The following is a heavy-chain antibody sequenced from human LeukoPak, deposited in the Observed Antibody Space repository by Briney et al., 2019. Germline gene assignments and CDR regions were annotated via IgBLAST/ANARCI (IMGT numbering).Heavy chain of an antibody. CDR1: EYTFTGYY. CDR2: INPNSAAT. D-gene: IGHD3-10*01. V-gene: IGHV1-2*02. Sequence: ASVNVSCKASEYTFTGYYLHWLRQAPGQGLEWMGWINPNSAATNYAQNFQGRVTMTRDTSISTAYMELSSLRSDDTAVYYCARGPRITMIRGINFYFDYWGQGTLVTVSS. J-gene: IGHJ4*02. CDR3: ARGPRITMIRGINFYFDY.